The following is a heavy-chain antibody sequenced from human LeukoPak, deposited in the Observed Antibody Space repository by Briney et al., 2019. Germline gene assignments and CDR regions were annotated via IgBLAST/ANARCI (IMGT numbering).Heavy chain of an antibody. CDR1: GGSISSYY. D-gene: IGHD3-10*01. Sequence: PSETLSLTCTVSGGSISSYYWSWIRQPPGKGLEWIGYIYYSGSTNYNPSLKSRVTISVDTSKNQFSLKLSSVTATDTAVYYCARFYGSGSYYYYYYGMDVWGQGTTVTVSS. J-gene: IGHJ6*02. CDR2: IYYSGST. CDR3: ARFYGSGSYYYYYYGMDV. V-gene: IGHV4-59*01.